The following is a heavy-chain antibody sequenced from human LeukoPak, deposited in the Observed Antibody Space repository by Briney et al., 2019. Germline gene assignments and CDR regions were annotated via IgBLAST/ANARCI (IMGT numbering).Heavy chain of an antibody. Sequence: GGSLRLSCAASEFTFSSYSMNWVRQAPGKGLEWVSSISSSSSYIYYADSVKGRFTISRDNAKNSLYLQMNSLRAEDTAVYYCARERVGYSYGATCFDYWGQGTLVTVSS. CDR1: EFTFSSYS. CDR3: ARERVGYSYGATCFDY. J-gene: IGHJ4*02. D-gene: IGHD5-18*01. V-gene: IGHV3-21*01. CDR2: ISSSSSYI.